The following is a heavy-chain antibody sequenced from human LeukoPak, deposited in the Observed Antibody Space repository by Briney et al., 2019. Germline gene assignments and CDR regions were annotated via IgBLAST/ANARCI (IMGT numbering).Heavy chain of an antibody. V-gene: IGHV6-1*01. Sequence: SQTLSLTCAISGESVSRNDAAWSWIRQSPSRGLEWLGRTYYRSQWYSEYAVSVKSRISINADTSKNQISLQLNSVTPEDTGVLLRGRGLWAGAATRFEPRGPGSLVTVSS. D-gene: IGHD1-26*01. J-gene: IGHJ5*02. CDR2: TYYRSQWYS. CDR3: GRGLWAGAATRFEP. CDR1: GESVSRNDAA.